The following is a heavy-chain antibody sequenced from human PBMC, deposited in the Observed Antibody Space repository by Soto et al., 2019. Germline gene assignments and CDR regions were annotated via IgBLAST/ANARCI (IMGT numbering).Heavy chain of an antibody. J-gene: IGHJ4*02. CDR1: GGSISSSSYY. Sequence: ASETLSLTCTVSGGSISSSSYYWGWIRQPPGKGLEWIGSIYYSGSTYYNPSLKSRVTISVDTSKNQFSLKLSSVTAADTAVYYCARLTGGSSSSKHFDYWGQGTLVTVSS. CDR3: ARLTGGSSSSKHFDY. V-gene: IGHV4-39*01. D-gene: IGHD6-6*01. CDR2: IYYSGST.